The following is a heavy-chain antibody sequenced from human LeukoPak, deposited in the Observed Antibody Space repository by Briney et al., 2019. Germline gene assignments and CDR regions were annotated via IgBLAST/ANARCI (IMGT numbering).Heavy chain of an antibody. D-gene: IGHD4-11*01. CDR2: ISGDGGTT. V-gene: IGHV3-43*02. Sequence: GGSLRLSCAAAAFALSDLSMHWVRQAPGKGLEWVSLISGDGGTTHYGDSAKGRFTITRDNIKNSLYLQMSSLRVEDAAFYYCAKGNNSISFNFDYRGQATLVTVSS. CDR3: AKGNNSISFNFDY. CDR1: AFALSDLS. J-gene: IGHJ4*02.